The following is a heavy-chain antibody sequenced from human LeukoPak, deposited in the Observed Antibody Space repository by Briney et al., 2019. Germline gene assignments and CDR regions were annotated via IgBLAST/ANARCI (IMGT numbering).Heavy chain of an antibody. CDR3: ASGGAYYFDY. V-gene: IGHV4-39*07. CDR1: GGSISSSSYY. J-gene: IGHJ4*02. CDR2: IYYSGST. D-gene: IGHD3-10*01. Sequence: SETLFLTCTVSGGSISSSSYYWGWIRQPPGKGLEWIGSIYYSGSTYYNPSLKSRVTISVDTSKNQFSLKLSSVTAADTAVYYCASGGAYYFDYWGQGTLVTVSS.